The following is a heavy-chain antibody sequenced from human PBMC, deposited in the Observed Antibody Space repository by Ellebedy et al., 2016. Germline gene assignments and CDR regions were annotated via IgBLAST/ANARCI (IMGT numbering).Heavy chain of an antibody. D-gene: IGHD2-15*01. Sequence: GESLKISCAASGFTFSDYFMSWVRHTPGKGLQWVANIRQDGNEKYYVDPVKGRFTISRDNANNLLLLHMTSLRAEDSAIYFCARESSFAAPYYFDLWGQGVRVAVSS. CDR3: ARESSFAAPYYFDL. J-gene: IGHJ4*02. V-gene: IGHV3-7*01. CDR2: IRQDGNEK. CDR1: GFTFSDYF.